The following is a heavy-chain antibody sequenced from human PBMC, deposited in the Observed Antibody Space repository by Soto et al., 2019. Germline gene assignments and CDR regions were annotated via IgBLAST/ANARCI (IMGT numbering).Heavy chain of an antibody. J-gene: IGHJ4*02. D-gene: IGHD3-10*01. CDR2: IWSDGNNK. CDR3: ARAYGLGSYLLDF. CDR1: GFTFSSYA. Sequence: QVQLVESGGNVVQPGGSLRLACAAFGFTFSSYAMHWVRQSPDKGLEWVAIIWSDGNNKLYADSVKGRFTTSRDNYKNTVYLQMSSLRAEDTAVYFCARAYGLGSYLLDFWGQGNMVTVSS. V-gene: IGHV3-33*01.